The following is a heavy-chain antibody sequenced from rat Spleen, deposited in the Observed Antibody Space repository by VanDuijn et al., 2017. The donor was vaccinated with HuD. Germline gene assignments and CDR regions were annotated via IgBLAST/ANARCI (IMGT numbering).Heavy chain of an antibody. CDR1: GFTFSGYW. D-gene: IGHD2-5*01. J-gene: IGHJ3*01. V-gene: IGHV5-58*01. Sequence: EVQRVETGGGLVQPGRSLKLSCVASGFTFSGYWMYWIRQAPGKGLECISSINTDGGGTDYPDSVKGRFTISRDNSENTVYLEMNSLRSEDTATYYCASSYRDTYDRLSWFTYWGQGTLVTVSS. CDR2: INTDGGGT. CDR3: ASSYRDTYDRLSWFTY.